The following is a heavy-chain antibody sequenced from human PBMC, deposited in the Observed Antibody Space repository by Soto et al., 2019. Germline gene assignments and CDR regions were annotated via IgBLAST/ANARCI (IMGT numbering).Heavy chain of an antibody. V-gene: IGHV3-23*01. CDR1: GFTFSEYA. CDR2: IDGGVGA. D-gene: IGHD3-16*01. Sequence: EARLLESGGGLVQPGGSLRLSCAASGFTFSEYAMNWVRQAPGKGLEWVAGIDGGVGANYIDSVKGRFTVSTDNSKSMLYLQMDSLIVEDTALYYGAKYYVSRNGVYDPFDIWGQGTLVTVSS. CDR3: AKYYVSRNGVYDPFDI. J-gene: IGHJ3*02.